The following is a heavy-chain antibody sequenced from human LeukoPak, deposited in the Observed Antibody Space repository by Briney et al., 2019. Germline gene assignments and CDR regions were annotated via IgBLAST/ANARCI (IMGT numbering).Heavy chain of an antibody. D-gene: IGHD2-15*01. CDR3: ARDLGYCSGGSCYWGYYFDY. CDR1: GYTFTGYY. CDR2: INPNSGGT. J-gene: IGHJ4*02. V-gene: IGHV1-2*04. Sequence: ASVTVSCKASGYTFTGYYMHWVRQAPGQGLEWMGWINPNSGGTNYAQKFQGWVTMTMDTSISTAYMELSRLRSDDTAVYYCARDLGYCSGGSCYWGYYFDYWGQGTLVTVSS.